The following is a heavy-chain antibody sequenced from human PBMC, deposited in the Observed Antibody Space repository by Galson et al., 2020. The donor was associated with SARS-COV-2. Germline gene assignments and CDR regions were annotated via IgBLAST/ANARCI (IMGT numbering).Heavy chain of an antibody. V-gene: IGHV1-69*01. CDR3: ARGGAQRSETYGMDV. Sequence: KISCEASGGTFNSYVISWVRQAPGQGLEWMGGIIPIFGIANYAQKFQGRVTITADESTSTAYMELSSLRSEDSAVYYCARGGAQRSETYGMDVWGQGTTVTVSS. J-gene: IGHJ6*02. CDR2: IIPIFGIA. CDR1: GGTFNSYV.